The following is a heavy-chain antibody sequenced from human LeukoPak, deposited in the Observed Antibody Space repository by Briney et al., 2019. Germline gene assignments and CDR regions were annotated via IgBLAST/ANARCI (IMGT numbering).Heavy chain of an antibody. V-gene: IGHV4-39*07. Sequence: SETLSLTCTVSGGSISSSRYYWGWIRQPPGKGLEWIGYIYYTGSTNYSPSLMSRVTISVDTSKNQFSLKLTSVTAADTAVYYCARLTRDGSYYFDYWGQGTLVTVSS. CDR3: ARLTRDGSYYFDY. J-gene: IGHJ4*02. CDR2: IYYTGST. CDR1: GGSISSSRYY. D-gene: IGHD5-24*01.